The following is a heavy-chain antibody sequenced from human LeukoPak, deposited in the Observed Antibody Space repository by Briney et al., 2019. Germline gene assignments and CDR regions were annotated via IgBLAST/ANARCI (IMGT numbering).Heavy chain of an antibody. D-gene: IGHD2-21*01. CDR3: ARAFDYYFDY. J-gene: IGHJ4*02. V-gene: IGHV4-34*01. CDR2: INHRGTT. CDR1: GGSFSDYY. Sequence: PSETLSLTCAVYGGSFSDYYWVWIRQPPGKGLEWIAEINHRGTTNYSPSLKSRVSISVDTSNRHFSLKLSSVTAADTAVYYCARAFDYYFDYWSQGTLVTVSS.